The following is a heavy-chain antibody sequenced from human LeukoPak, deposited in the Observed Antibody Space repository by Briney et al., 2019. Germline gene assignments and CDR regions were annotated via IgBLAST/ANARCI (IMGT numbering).Heavy chain of an antibody. Sequence: GGSLRLSCVASGFTFSDYYMSWIRQAPGKGLEWVSYISSSGSTIYYADSVKGRFTISRDNAKNSLYLQMNSLRAEDTAVYYCARGRTFFGVVIGFSVYFDYWGQGTLVTVSS. D-gene: IGHD3-3*01. CDR3: ARGRTFFGVVIGFSVYFDY. V-gene: IGHV3-11*01. CDR2: ISSSGSTI. CDR1: GFTFSDYY. J-gene: IGHJ4*02.